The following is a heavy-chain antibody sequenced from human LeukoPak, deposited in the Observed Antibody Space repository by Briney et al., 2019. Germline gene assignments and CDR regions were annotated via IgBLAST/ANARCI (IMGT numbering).Heavy chain of an antibody. CDR2: INAGNGNT. Sequence: ASVKVSCKASGYTSTSYAMHWVRQAPGQRLEWMGWINAGNGNTKYSQEFQGRVTITRDTSASTAYMELSSLRSEDMAVYYCGRHNYDGSDYYFDYWGQGTLVTVSS. D-gene: IGHD3-22*01. V-gene: IGHV1-3*03. CDR1: GYTSTSYA. CDR3: GRHNYDGSDYYFDY. J-gene: IGHJ4*02.